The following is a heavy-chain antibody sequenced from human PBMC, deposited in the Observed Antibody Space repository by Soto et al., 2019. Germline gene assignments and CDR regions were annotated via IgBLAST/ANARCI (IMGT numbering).Heavy chain of an antibody. V-gene: IGHV1-2*04. J-gene: IGHJ6*02. CDR3: ARTNYDFWSGAAKNYGMAV. CDR1: GYTFTGYY. Sequence: ASVKVSCKASGYTFTGYYMHWVRQAPGQGLEWMGWINPNSGGTNYAQKFQGWVTMTRDTSISTAYMELSRLRSDDTAVYYCARTNYDFWSGAAKNYGMAVWGQGTTVTVSS. D-gene: IGHD3-3*01. CDR2: INPNSGGT.